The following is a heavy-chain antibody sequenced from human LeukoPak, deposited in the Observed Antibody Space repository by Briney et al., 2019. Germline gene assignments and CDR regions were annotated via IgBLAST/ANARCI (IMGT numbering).Heavy chain of an antibody. V-gene: IGHV4-4*07. D-gene: IGHD5-18*01. CDR1: GDSISNFY. J-gene: IGHJ6*03. CDR2: IYTSGST. CDR3: ARHGVDTAMVDSLTPYYYYYYYMDV. Sequence: SETLSLTCTVSGDSISNFYWSWIRQPAGKGLEWIGRIYTSGSTNYNPSLKSRVTISVDTSKNQFSLKLSSVTAADTAVYYCARHGVDTAMVDSLTPYYYYYYYMDVWGKGTTVTVSS.